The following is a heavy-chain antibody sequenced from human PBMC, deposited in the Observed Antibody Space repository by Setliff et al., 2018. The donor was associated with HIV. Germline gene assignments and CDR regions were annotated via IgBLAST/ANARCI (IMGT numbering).Heavy chain of an antibody. CDR1: GFIFSNYA. CDR3: ARDVTVRLSVEYYFDY. J-gene: IGHJ4*02. D-gene: IGHD2-15*01. Sequence: PGGSLRLSCAVSGFIFSNYAMHWGRQASGKGLEWVAVISYDGNYKYYSDSVKGRFTISRDNSKNTLYLQMDCRRPTDTAAYYCARDVTVRLSVEYYFDYWGQGPLVTVSS. CDR2: ISYDGNYK. V-gene: IGHV3-30*04.